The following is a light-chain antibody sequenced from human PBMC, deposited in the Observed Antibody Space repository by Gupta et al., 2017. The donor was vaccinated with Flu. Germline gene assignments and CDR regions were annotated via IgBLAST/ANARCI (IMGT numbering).Light chain of an antibody. V-gene: IGLV1-51*01. Sequence: SNSNIGNNFVSWYQQVPGTAPKLLIYDNNKRPSGIPDRFSGSKSGTSATLGITGLQTGDEADYYCATWDNNLRGVFGGGTKLTVL. CDR2: DNN. J-gene: IGLJ3*02. CDR1: NSNIGNNF. CDR3: ATWDNNLRGV.